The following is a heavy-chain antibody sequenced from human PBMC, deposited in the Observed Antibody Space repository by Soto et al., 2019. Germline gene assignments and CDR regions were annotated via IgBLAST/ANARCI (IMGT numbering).Heavy chain of an antibody. J-gene: IGHJ6*02. CDR2: IWYDGSNK. V-gene: IGHV3-33*01. D-gene: IGHD4-17*01. Sequence: GGSLRLSCAASGFTFSSYGMHWVRQAPGKGLEWVAVIWYDGSNKYYADSVKGRFTISRDNSKNTLYLQMNSLRAEDTAVYYCASYGLVSDYGMDVWGQGTTVTVSS. CDR3: ASYGLVSDYGMDV. CDR1: GFTFSSYG.